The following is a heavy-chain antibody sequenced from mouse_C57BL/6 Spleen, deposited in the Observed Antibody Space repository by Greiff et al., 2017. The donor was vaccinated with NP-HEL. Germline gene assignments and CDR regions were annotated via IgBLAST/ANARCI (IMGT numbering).Heavy chain of an antibody. CDR1: GYSITSGYY. J-gene: IGHJ3*01. CDR3: AIYYGNYEAGFAY. CDR2: ISYDGSN. V-gene: IGHV3-6*01. D-gene: IGHD2-1*01. Sequence: VQLKESGPGLVKPSQSLSLTCSVTGYSITSGYYWNWIRQFPGNKLEWMGYISYDGSNNYNPSLKNRISITPDTSKNQFFLKFNSVTTADTATYDCAIYYGNYEAGFAYWGQGTLVTVSA.